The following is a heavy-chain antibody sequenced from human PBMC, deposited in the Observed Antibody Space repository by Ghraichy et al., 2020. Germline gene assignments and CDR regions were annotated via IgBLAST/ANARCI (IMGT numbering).Heavy chain of an antibody. J-gene: IGHJ3*02. D-gene: IGHD1-26*01. CDR2: ISSGSSYT. CDR3: ARGFNSGRYYGDI. V-gene: IGHV3-11*06. CDR1: GFTFSDYY. Sequence: LSLTCAASGFTFSDYYMSWIRQAPGKGLEWVSYISSGSSYTNYAGSVKGRFTISRDNAKNSLYLQTNSLRVEDTAVYYCARGFNSGRYYGDIWGQGTMVTVSS.